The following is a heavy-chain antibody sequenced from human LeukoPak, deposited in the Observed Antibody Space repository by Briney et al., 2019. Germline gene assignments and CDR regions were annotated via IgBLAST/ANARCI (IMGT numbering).Heavy chain of an antibody. Sequence: GGSLRLSCAASGFTVSSNYVSWVRQAPGKGLEWVSVIYSGGNTYYADSVKGRFTISRDNSKNTVYFQLDSLRAEDTAVYYCARTIPYGSGRQHPGKYYFDYWGQGTLVTVSS. J-gene: IGHJ4*02. CDR2: IYSGGNT. D-gene: IGHD3-10*01. CDR3: ARTIPYGSGRQHPGKYYFDY. V-gene: IGHV3-53*01. CDR1: GFTVSSNY.